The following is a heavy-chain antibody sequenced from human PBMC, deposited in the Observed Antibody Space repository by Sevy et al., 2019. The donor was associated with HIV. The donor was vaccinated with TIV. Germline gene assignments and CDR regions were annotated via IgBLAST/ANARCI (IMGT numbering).Heavy chain of an antibody. J-gene: IGHJ6*03. CDR2: IYYSGST. CDR1: GGSISSYY. D-gene: IGHD2-2*01. Sequence: ETLSLTCTVSGGSISSYYWSWIRQPPGKGLEWIGYIYYSGSTNYNPSLKSRVTISVDTSKNQFSLKLSSVTAADTAVYYCARGGALVVPAARYYYYMDVWGKGTTVTVSS. CDR3: ARGGALVVPAARYYYYMDV. V-gene: IGHV4-59*01.